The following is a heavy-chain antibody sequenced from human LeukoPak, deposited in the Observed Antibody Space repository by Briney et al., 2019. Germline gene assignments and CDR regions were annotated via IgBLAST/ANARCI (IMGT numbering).Heavy chain of an antibody. D-gene: IGHD3-10*01. J-gene: IGHJ4*02. CDR1: GGSFSGYY. CDR2: INHSGST. V-gene: IGHV4-34*01. Sequence: SGTLSLTCAVYGGSFSGYYWGWIRQPPGKGLEWIGEINHSGSTNYNPSLKRRVTISVDTSKNQFSLKLSSVTAADTAVYYCASSLLWFGEGDYWGQGTLVTVSS. CDR3: ASSLLWFGEGDY.